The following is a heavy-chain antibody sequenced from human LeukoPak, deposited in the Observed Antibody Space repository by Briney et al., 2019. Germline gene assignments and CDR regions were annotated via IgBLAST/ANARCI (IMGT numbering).Heavy chain of an antibody. J-gene: IGHJ4*02. CDR3: ARHKTYYDILTGYYSPLYYFDY. D-gene: IGHD3-9*01. CDR1: GGSISSSSYY. V-gene: IGHV4-39*01. CDR2: IYYSGST. Sequence: PSETLSLTCTVSGGSISSSSYYWGWLRQPPGKGLEWIGSIYYSGSTYYNPSLKSRATISVDTSKNQFSLKLSSVTAADTAVYYCARHKTYYDILTGYYSPLYYFDYWGQGTLVTVSS.